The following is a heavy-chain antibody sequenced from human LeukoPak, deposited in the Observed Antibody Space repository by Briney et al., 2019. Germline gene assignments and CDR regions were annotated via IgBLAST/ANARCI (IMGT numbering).Heavy chain of an antibody. Sequence: GGSLRLSCAASGFTFSSYEMNWVRQAPGEGLEWVSYISSSGSTIYYADSVKGRFTISRDNAKNSLYLQMNSLRAEDTAVYYCAREEWFGDQGYFDYWGQGTLVTVSS. D-gene: IGHD3-10*01. CDR3: AREEWFGDQGYFDY. J-gene: IGHJ4*02. CDR2: ISSSGSTI. CDR1: GFTFSSYE. V-gene: IGHV3-48*03.